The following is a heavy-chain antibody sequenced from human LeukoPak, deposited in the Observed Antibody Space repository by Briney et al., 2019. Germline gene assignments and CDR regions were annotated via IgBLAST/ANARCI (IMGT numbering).Heavy chain of an antibody. D-gene: IGHD3-10*01. CDR1: GGSISNYY. Sequence: SETLSLTCTVSGGSISNYYWSWIRQPPGKGPEWIGYIYYSGSTNYNPSLKSRVTISVDTSKNQFSLKLNSVTAADTAVYYCARHYGPWGQGTLVTVSS. CDR3: ARHYGP. CDR2: IYYSGST. V-gene: IGHV4-59*08. J-gene: IGHJ5*02.